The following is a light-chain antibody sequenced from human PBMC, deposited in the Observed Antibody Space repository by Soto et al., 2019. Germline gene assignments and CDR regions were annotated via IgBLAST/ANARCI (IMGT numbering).Light chain of an antibody. CDR2: DAS. Sequence: IVLKQSLAILALSPGDRATLSCRASQSVSSSYLAWYQHKPGQAPRLLIYDASNRATGIPARFSGSGSGTDFTLTISSLEPEDFAVYYCQQRSNWPTFGQGTKVDIK. CDR3: QQRSNWPT. V-gene: IGKV3-11*01. J-gene: IGKJ1*01. CDR1: QSVSSSY.